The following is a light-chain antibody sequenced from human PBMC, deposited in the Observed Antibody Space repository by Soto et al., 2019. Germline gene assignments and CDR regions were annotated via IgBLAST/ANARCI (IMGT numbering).Light chain of an antibody. V-gene: IGKV1-5*01. CDR2: DAS. J-gene: IGKJ1*01. CDR1: QSISSW. CDR3: QQYNNWPKM. Sequence: DIKMTQSPSALSASVGDRVTITCRASQSISSWLAWYHQKPGKAPKLLIYDASSLESGVPSRFSGSGSGTEFTLTISSLQPEDFAVYYCQQYNNWPKMFGQGTNVDIK.